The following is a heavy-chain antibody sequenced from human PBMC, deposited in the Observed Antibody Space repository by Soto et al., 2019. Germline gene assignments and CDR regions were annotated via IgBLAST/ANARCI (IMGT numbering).Heavy chain of an antibody. Sequence: TSETLSLTCTVSGGSISSYYWSWIRQPPGKGLEWIGYIYYSGSTNYNPSLKSRVTISVDTSKNQFSLKLSSVTAADTAVYYCARYSQYYYDSSGYLSLYYFDYWGQGTLVTVSS. V-gene: IGHV4-59*12. J-gene: IGHJ4*02. CDR3: ARYSQYYYDSSGYLSLYYFDY. D-gene: IGHD3-22*01. CDR2: IYYSGST. CDR1: GGSISSYY.